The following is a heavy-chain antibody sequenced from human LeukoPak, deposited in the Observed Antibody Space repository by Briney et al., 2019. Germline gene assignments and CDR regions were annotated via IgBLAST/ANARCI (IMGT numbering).Heavy chain of an antibody. CDR2: IYYCGST. CDR1: GGSISSYY. J-gene: IGHJ5*02. D-gene: IGHD3-9*01. Sequence: SSETLSLTCTVSGGSISSYYWSWLRQPPGKGLVWLGYIYYCGSTIYNPSLKSRVTISVDTSKDQFSLKLSSVTAADTAAYYCARYSYDILTGYPKGWFDPWGQGTLVTVSS. V-gene: IGHV4-59*01. CDR3: ARYSYDILTGYPKGWFDP.